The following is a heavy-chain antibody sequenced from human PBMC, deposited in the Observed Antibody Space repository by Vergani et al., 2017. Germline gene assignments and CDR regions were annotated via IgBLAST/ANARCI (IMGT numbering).Heavy chain of an antibody. Sequence: EVRLVESGGGSAQPGESLRLSCVASGFTFSNSAVSWVRQAPGRGLAWVSSISGPGLSTYYADSVKGRFSISRDNSKNTVFLQMHSLRAEDTAIYYCVKEKIDLGSYFFDSWGRGTLVTVSS. V-gene: IGHV3-23*04. CDR2: ISGPGLST. D-gene: IGHD3-9*01. CDR3: VKEKIDLGSYFFDS. CDR1: GFTFSNSA. J-gene: IGHJ2*01.